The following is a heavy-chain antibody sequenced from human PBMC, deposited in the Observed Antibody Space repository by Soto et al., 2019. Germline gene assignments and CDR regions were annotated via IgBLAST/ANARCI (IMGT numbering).Heavy chain of an antibody. Sequence: GGSLRLSCAASGFTFTNFAMSWVRQAPGRGLEWVSGISASGRDTYYADSVKDRFTVSRDNSKNTLYLQMNSLRAEDTAIHYCAKGKASGWYYFDYWGQGARVTVSS. J-gene: IGHJ4*02. V-gene: IGHV3-23*01. CDR2: ISASGRDT. CDR1: GFTFTNFA. CDR3: AKGKASGWYYFDY. D-gene: IGHD6-19*01.